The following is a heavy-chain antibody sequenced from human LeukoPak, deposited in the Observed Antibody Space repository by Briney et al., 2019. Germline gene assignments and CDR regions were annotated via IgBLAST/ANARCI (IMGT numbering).Heavy chain of an antibody. Sequence: SETLSLTCAVYGGSFSGYYWSWIRQPPGKGLEWIGEINHSGSTNYNPSLKSRVTISVDTSKNQFSLKLSSVTAADTAVYYCARGYYYDSSGPGYWGQGTLVTVSS. J-gene: IGHJ4*02. V-gene: IGHV4-34*01. CDR1: GGSFSGYY. CDR3: ARGYYYDSSGPGY. CDR2: INHSGST. D-gene: IGHD3-22*01.